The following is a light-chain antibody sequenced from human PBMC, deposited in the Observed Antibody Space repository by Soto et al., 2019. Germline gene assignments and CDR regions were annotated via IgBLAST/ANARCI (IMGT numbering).Light chain of an antibody. V-gene: IGKV3-20*01. CDR1: QTVSRNY. J-gene: IGKJ4*01. CDR3: QHYGSSPPIT. CDR2: GAS. Sequence: EIVLTQSPGTLSLSPGXRATLSCRASQTVSRNYLAWYQQKPGQAPRLLIYGASTRATGIPDRFSGSGSGTDFTLSIRRLEPEDFAVYYCQHYGSSPPITFGGGTKVDIK.